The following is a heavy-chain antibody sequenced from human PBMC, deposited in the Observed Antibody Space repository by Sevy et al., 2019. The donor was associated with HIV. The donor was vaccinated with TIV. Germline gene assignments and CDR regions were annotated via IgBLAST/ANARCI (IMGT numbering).Heavy chain of an antibody. V-gene: IGHV3-33*01. Sequence: GGSLRLSCTTSGFTFSAYAMHWVRQAPGKGLEWVAIIWSDGAYQYHGDSVKGRFTISRDNSKNTLYLQRNGLRVEDTAVYYCARGGYYYDNAAYYAFDSWGQGTLVTVSS. CDR3: ARGGYYYDNAAYYAFDS. CDR2: IWSDGAYQ. J-gene: IGHJ4*02. CDR1: GFTFSAYA. D-gene: IGHD3-22*01.